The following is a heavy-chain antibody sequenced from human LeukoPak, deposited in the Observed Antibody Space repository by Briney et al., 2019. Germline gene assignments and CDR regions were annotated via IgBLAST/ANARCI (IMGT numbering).Heavy chain of an antibody. J-gene: IGHJ5*02. CDR1: GFAFSNYW. Sequence: PGGSLRLSCVASGFAFSNYWMHWVRQPPGKGLVWVSRIYVDGRTTNYADSVKGRFTISRDNAKNTVYLEMNSLSVEDTATYYCIRDFRSADLWGQGTLVTVTS. CDR3: IRDFRSADL. CDR2: IYVDGRTT. V-gene: IGHV3-74*01.